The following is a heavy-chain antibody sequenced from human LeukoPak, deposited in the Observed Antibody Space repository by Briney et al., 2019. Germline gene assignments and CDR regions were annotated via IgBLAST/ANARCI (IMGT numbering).Heavy chain of an antibody. V-gene: IGHV3-23*01. J-gene: IGHJ4*02. CDR1: GFTFSSYA. CDR2: ISGSGGST. CDR3: AKPEGPLMVYFALDY. Sequence: PGGSLRLSCAASGFTFSSYAMSWVRQAPVKGLERVSAISGSGGSTYYADSVKGRFTISRDNSKNTLYLQMNSLRAEDTAVYYCAKPEGPLMVYFALDYWGQGTLVTVSS. D-gene: IGHD2-8*01.